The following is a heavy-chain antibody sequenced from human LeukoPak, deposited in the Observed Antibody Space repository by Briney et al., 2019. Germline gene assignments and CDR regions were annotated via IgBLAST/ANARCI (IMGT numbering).Heavy chain of an antibody. Sequence: PGGSLRLSCAASGFTFDDYAMHWVRQAPGKGLEWVSGISWNSGSIGYADSVKGRFTISRDNAKNSLYLQMNSLRAEDTALYYCAKDFTGTYYTRFDYWGQGILVTVSS. J-gene: IGHJ4*02. CDR1: GFTFDDYA. V-gene: IGHV3-9*01. CDR2: ISWNSGSI. D-gene: IGHD3-10*01. CDR3: AKDFTGTYYTRFDY.